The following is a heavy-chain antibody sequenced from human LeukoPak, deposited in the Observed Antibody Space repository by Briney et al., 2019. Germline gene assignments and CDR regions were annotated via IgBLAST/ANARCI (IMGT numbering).Heavy chain of an antibody. CDR3: ARDLPYCSGGSCYPKFSALTSYYYGMDV. CDR2: INPSGGST. D-gene: IGHD2-15*01. J-gene: IGHJ6*02. Sequence: ASVKVSCKASGYTFTSYYMHWVRQAPGQGFEWMGIINPSGGSTSYAQKFQGRVTMTRDTSTSTVYMELSSLRSEDTAVYYCARDLPYCSGGSCYPKFSALTSYYYGMDVWGQGTTVTVSS. CDR1: GYTFTSYY. V-gene: IGHV1-46*01.